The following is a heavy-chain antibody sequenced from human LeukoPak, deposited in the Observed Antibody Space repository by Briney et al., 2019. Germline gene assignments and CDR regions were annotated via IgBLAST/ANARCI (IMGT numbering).Heavy chain of an antibody. CDR2: INTNTGNP. CDR1: GYTFTSYA. Sequence: ASVKVSCKASGYTFTSYAMNWVRQAPGQGLEWMGWINTNTGNPTYAQGFTGRFVSSLDTSVSTAYLQISSLKAEDTAVYYCARGAGVIYPYNWFDPWGQGTLVTVSS. D-gene: IGHD3-10*01. V-gene: IGHV7-4-1*02. J-gene: IGHJ5*02. CDR3: ARGAGVIYPYNWFDP.